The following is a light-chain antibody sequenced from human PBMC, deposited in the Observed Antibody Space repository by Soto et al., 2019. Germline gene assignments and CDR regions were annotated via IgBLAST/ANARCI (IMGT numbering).Light chain of an antibody. CDR1: QSISSY. CDR3: QQSYSTSWT. Sequence: RVTQSPSSVSASVGDRDTITCRASQSISSYLNWYQQKPGKAPKLLIYAASSLQSGVPSRFSGSGSGTDFTLTISSLQPEDFATYYCQQSYSTSWTFGQGTKVDI. V-gene: IGKV1-39*01. J-gene: IGKJ1*01. CDR2: AAS.